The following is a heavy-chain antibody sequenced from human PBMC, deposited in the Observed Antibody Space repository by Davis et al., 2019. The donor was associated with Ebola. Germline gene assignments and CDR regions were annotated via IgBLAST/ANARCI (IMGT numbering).Heavy chain of an antibody. D-gene: IGHD4-17*01. CDR1: GYTFTSYD. CDR3: ASSAGTPVTTGY. Sequence: AASVKVSCKASGYTFTSYDINWVRQATGQGLEWMGWMNSNSGNTGYAQNFQGRVTMTRNTSISTAYMELSSLRSEDTAVYYCASSAGTPVTTGYWGQGTLVTVSS. J-gene: IGHJ4*02. CDR2: MNSNSGNT. V-gene: IGHV1-8*01.